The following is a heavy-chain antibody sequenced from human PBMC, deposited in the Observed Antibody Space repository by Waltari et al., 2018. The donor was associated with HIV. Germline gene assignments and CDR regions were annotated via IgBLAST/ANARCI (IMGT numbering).Heavy chain of an antibody. J-gene: IGHJ6*02. CDR2: INHSGST. CDR1: GGSFSGSY. V-gene: IGHV4-34*01. D-gene: IGHD2-2*01. CDR3: ARARLVSRGQYCSTTSCLPHYYYYYGMDV. Sequence: QVQLRQWGAGLLKPSETLSLTCAVYGGSFSGSYWSWFRQPPRKGLEWIGEINHSGSTNYNPSLKSRVTISVDTSKNQFSLKLTSVTAADTAVFYCARARLVSRGQYCSTTSCLPHYYYYYGMDVWGQGTTVTVSS.